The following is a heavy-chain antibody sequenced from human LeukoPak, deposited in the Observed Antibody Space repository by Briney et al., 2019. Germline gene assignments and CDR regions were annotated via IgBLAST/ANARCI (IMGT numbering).Heavy chain of an antibody. CDR2: IYYSGST. Sequence: SETLSLTCAVSGGFINNFYWSWIRQPPGKGLEWIGDIYYSGSTTYNPSLKSRITISVDTPKNQFSLKVSSVTAADTAVYYCARYSGTTTYYYYMDVWGKGTMVTVSS. V-gene: IGHV4-59*01. D-gene: IGHD1-7*01. CDR1: GGFINNFY. CDR3: ARYSGTTTYYYYMDV. J-gene: IGHJ6*03.